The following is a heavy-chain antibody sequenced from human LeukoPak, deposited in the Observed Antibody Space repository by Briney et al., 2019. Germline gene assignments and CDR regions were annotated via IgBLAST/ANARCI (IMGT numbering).Heavy chain of an antibody. Sequence: SETLSLTCTVSGDSISNSRHYWSWIRQPAGKALEWIGRIYPSGNTNYNPSLKSRVSISLDASKNQFSLNLKSVTAADTAMYYCARDGVVTMELDYWGQGILVTVSA. CDR3: ARDGVVTMELDY. CDR1: GDSISNSRHY. D-gene: IGHD3-3*01. V-gene: IGHV4-61*02. CDR2: IYPSGNT. J-gene: IGHJ4*02.